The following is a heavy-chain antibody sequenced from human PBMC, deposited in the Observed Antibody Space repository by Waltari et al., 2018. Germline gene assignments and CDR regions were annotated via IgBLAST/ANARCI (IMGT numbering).Heavy chain of an antibody. V-gene: IGHV3-7*03. CDR2: IKEDGSEK. CDR1: GFTFGRYW. CDR3: ARVPLMYSSSSRWRNWFDP. J-gene: IGHJ5*02. Sequence: EVQLVESGGGVVQPGGSLRLSCAVSGFTFGRYWLTGVRQAPGKGLEWVANIKEDGSEKYYVDSVKGRFTISRDNAKNSLSLQMNSLRAEDTAVYYCARVPLMYSSSSRWRNWFDPWGQGTLVTVSS. D-gene: IGHD6-6*01.